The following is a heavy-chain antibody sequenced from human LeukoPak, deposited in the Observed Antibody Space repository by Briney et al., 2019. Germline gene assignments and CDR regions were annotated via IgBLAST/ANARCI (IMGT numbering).Heavy chain of an antibody. CDR1: GFTFRKYW. CDR3: ARERTEFDY. V-gene: IGHV3-74*01. Sequence: PGGSLRLSCAASGFTFRKYWLHWVRQAPGKGLVWVSRINPDDGSTSYADSVKGRFTISRDNAKNTLYLQMNSLRAEDTAVYYCARERTEFDYWGQGTLVTVSS. D-gene: IGHD3/OR15-3a*01. CDR2: INPDDGST. J-gene: IGHJ4*02.